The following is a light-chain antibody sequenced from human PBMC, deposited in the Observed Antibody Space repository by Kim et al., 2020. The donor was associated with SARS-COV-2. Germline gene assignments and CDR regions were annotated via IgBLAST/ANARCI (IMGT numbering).Light chain of an antibody. CDR1: KLGDKY. CDR2: QDS. J-gene: IGLJ2*01. Sequence: VTPEQTASITCSGDKLGDKYACWYQQKPGQSPVLVIYQDSKRPSGIPERFSGSNSGNTATLTISGTQAMDEADYYCQAWDSSTVVFGGGTQLTVL. V-gene: IGLV3-1*01. CDR3: QAWDSSTVV.